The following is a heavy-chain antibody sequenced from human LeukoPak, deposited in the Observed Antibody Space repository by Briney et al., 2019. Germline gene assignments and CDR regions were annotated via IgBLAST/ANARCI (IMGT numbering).Heavy chain of an antibody. CDR2: ISSSSSYI. D-gene: IGHD6-19*01. V-gene: IGHV3-21*01. CDR3: ARDPSSGWSDY. Sequence: GGSLRLSCAASGFTFSSYGMHWVRQAPGKGLEWVSSISSSSSYIYYADSVKGRFTISRDNAKNSLYLQMNSLRAEDTAVYYCARDPSSGWSDYWGQGTLVTVSS. J-gene: IGHJ4*02. CDR1: GFTFSSYG.